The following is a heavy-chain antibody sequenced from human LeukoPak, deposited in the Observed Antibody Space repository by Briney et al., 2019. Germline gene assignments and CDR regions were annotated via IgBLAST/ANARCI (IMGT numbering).Heavy chain of an antibody. V-gene: IGHV4-31*03. D-gene: IGHD3-10*01. CDR1: GGSITSDNYY. CDR3: ARLYGSGSNYFDY. J-gene: IGHJ4*02. CDR2: IYYSGST. Sequence: SQTLSLTCTVSGGSITSDNYYWSWIRQHPGKGLEWIAYIYYSGSTYYNPSLKSRVTMSVDTSNYQFSLRLSSVTAADTAVYYCARLYGSGSNYFDYWGQGTLVTVSS.